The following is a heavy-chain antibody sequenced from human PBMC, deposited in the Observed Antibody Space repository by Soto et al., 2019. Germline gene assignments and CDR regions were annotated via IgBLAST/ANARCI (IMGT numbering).Heavy chain of an antibody. J-gene: IGHJ6*03. CDR1: GFTFSSYA. Sequence: PGGSLRLSCAASGFTFSSYAMSWVLQAPGKGLEWVSAISGSGGSTYYADSVKGRFTISRDNSKNTLYLQMNSLRAEDTAVYYCAKDTGIAPYYYYYMDVWGKGTTVTVSS. CDR3: AKDTGIAPYYYYYMDV. CDR2: ISGSGGST. V-gene: IGHV3-23*01. D-gene: IGHD6-13*01.